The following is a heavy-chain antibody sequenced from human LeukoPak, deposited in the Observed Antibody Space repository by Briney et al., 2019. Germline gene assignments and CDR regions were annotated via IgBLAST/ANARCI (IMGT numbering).Heavy chain of an antibody. CDR3: ARVGGSRLRVRGVFNWFDP. CDR2: ISSSGSTI. D-gene: IGHD3-10*01. Sequence: GGSLRLSCAASGFTFSHYYMSWIRQAPGKGLEWVSYISSSGSTIYYAASVKGRFTISRDNAKNSLYLQMNSLRAEDTAVYYCARVGGSRLRVRGVFNWFDPWGQGTLVSVSS. CDR1: GFTFSHYY. J-gene: IGHJ5*02. V-gene: IGHV3-11*01.